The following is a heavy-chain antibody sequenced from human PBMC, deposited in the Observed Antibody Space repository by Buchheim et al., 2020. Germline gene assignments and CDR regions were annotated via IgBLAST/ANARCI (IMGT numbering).Heavy chain of an antibody. V-gene: IGHV3-30-3*01. CDR1: GFTFSSYA. CDR3: ARSRGISSGWFGLERYYYGMDV. D-gene: IGHD6-19*01. CDR2: ISYDGSNK. Sequence: QVQLVESGGGVVQPGRSLRLSCAASGFTFSSYAMHWVRQAPGKGLEWVAVISYDGSNKYYADSVKGRFTISRDNSKNTLYLQMNSLRAEDTAVYYCARSRGISSGWFGLERYYYGMDVWGQGTT. J-gene: IGHJ6*02.